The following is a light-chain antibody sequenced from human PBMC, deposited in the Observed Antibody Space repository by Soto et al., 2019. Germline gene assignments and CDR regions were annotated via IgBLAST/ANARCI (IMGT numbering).Light chain of an antibody. CDR2: DVT. CDR1: SSDVGGYDY. J-gene: IGLJ1*01. CDR3: ISYASINTYV. V-gene: IGLV2-14*01. Sequence: QSALTQPASVSGSPGQSITISCTGTSSDVGGYDYDSWYQQHPGKAPKLMIYDVTNRPSGVSNRFSGSKSGNTASLTISGLQAEDEADYYCISYASINTYVFGTGTKVTVL.